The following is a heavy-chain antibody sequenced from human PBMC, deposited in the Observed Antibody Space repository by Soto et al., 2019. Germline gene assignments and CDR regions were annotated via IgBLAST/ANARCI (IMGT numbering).Heavy chain of an antibody. V-gene: IGHV1-69*13. Sequence: GASVKVSCKASGGTFSSYAISWVRQAPGQGLEWMGGIIPIFGTANYAQKFQGRVTITADESTSTAYMELSSLRSEDTAVYYCARGGGGYCSSTSCYRQNWFDPWGQGTLVTVSS. CDR3: ARGGGGYCSSTSCYRQNWFDP. CDR1: GGTFSSYA. CDR2: IIPIFGTA. J-gene: IGHJ5*02. D-gene: IGHD2-2*01.